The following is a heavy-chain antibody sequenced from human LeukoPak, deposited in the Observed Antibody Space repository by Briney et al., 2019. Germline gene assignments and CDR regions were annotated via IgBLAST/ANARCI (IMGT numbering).Heavy chain of an antibody. Sequence: GGSLRLSCAASGFTFSSYSMNWVRQAPGKGLEWVSSISSSSSYIYYADSVKGRFTISRDNAKNSLYLQMNSLRAEDTAVYYCARAGAYCGGDCYYAFDIWGQGTMVTVSS. CDR1: GFTFSSYS. J-gene: IGHJ3*02. CDR3: ARAGAYCGGDCYYAFDI. CDR2: ISSSSSYI. V-gene: IGHV3-21*04. D-gene: IGHD2-21*02.